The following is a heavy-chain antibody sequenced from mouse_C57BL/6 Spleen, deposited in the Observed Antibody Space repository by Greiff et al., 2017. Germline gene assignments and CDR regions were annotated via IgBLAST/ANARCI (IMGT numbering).Heavy chain of an antibody. D-gene: IGHD2-4*01. CDR3: ARDGDYDGGYYFDY. CDR2: ISDGGSYT. CDR1: GFTFSSYA. Sequence: EVMLVESGGGLVKPGGSLKLSCAASGFTFSSYAMSWVRQTPEKRLEWVATISDGGSYTYYPDNVKGRFTISRDNAKNNLYLQMSHLKSEDTAMYYCARDGDYDGGYYFDYWGQGTTLTVSS. V-gene: IGHV5-4*01. J-gene: IGHJ2*01.